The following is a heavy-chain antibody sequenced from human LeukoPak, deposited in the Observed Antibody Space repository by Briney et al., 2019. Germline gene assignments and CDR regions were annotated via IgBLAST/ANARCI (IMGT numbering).Heavy chain of an antibody. J-gene: IGHJ4*02. Sequence: ASVKVSCKASGYTFTSYGISWVRQAPGQGLEWMGRIIPILGIANYAQKFQGRVTITADKSTSTAYMELSSLRSEDTAVYYCARVGIRGPNYYFDYWGQGTLVTVSS. CDR2: IIPILGIA. V-gene: IGHV1-69*04. CDR3: ARVGIRGPNYYFDY. CDR1: GYTFTSYG. D-gene: IGHD1-26*01.